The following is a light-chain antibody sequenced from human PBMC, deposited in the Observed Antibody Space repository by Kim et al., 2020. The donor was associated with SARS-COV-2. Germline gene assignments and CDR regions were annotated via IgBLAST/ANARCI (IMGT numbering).Light chain of an antibody. CDR3: QQYGSPPWT. CDR1: QSVSSSY. V-gene: IGKV3-20*01. Sequence: SPGERATPSCRASQSVSSSYLAWYQQKPGQAPRLLIYGASSRATGIPDRLSGSGSGTDFTLTISRLEPEDFAVYYCQQYGSPPWTFGQGTKVDIK. J-gene: IGKJ1*01. CDR2: GAS.